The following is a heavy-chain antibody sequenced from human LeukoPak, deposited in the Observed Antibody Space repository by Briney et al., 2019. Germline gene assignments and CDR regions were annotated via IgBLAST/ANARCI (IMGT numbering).Heavy chain of an antibody. CDR1: GFTFSSYA. CDR3: AKVGVNSNYVSY. V-gene: IGHV3-23*01. CDR2: ISGSGGST. J-gene: IGHJ4*02. Sequence: GRSLRLSCAASGFTFSSYAMHWVRQAPGKGLEWVSAISGSGGSTYYADSVKGRFTISRDNSKNTLYLRMNSLRAEDTAVYYCAKVGVNSNYVSYWGQGTLVTVSS. D-gene: IGHD4-11*01.